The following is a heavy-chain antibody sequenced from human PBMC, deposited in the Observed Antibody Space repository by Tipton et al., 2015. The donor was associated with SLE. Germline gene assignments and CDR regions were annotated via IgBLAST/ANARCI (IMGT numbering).Heavy chain of an antibody. CDR1: GGSITTTPYY. V-gene: IGHV4-39*07. CDR3: ARRSASRSYYNAYYYDYMDV. Sequence: GLVKPSETLSLTCIVSGGSITTTPYYWGWIRQSPGKGLEWIGEINHSGGTNYNPSLKSRVTISIDMSKNQFSLKLNSVTAADTAVYFCARRSASRSYYNAYYYDYMDVWGKGTTVTVSS. D-gene: IGHD3-10*01. CDR2: INHSGGT. J-gene: IGHJ6*03.